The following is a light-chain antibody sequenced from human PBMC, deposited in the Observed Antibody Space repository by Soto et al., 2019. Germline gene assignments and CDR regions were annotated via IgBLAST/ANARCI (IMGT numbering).Light chain of an antibody. V-gene: IGKV1D-12*01. CDR1: QGISNW. J-gene: IGKJ4*01. CDR2: SAS. Sequence: DIHMTQSPSSVSASVGNMFTITCRASQGISNWLAWYRQKPGKAPDLLISSASSLQSGVPSRFRGSGYGTDLTITISSMKNEDFETYYCQQANSSTLTFGGGTKVDIK. CDR3: QQANSSTLT.